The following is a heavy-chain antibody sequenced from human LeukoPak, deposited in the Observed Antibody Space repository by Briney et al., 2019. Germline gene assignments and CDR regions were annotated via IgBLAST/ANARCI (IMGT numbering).Heavy chain of an antibody. J-gene: IGHJ4*02. Sequence: GGSLRLSCAASGFTFSYYAMSWFRQAPGKGLEWVSVISDSGTDTSYADSGRGRFTISRDNSKNTLYLQMNSLRAEDTAVYYCAKTDCTSSSCYTIDYWGQGTLVTVSS. CDR2: ISDSGTDT. CDR1: GFTFSYYA. CDR3: AKTDCTSSSCYTIDY. D-gene: IGHD2-2*02. V-gene: IGHV3-23*01.